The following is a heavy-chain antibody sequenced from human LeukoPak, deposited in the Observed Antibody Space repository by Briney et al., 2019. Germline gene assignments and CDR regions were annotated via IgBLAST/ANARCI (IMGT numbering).Heavy chain of an antibody. Sequence: SVKVSCKAFGGTFSSYAISWVRQAPGQGLEWMGRIIPILGIANYAQKFQGRVTITADKSTSTAYMELSSLRSEDTAVYYCARDRVAVAGPFDYWGQGTLVTVSS. CDR2: IIPILGIA. D-gene: IGHD6-19*01. J-gene: IGHJ4*02. V-gene: IGHV1-69*04. CDR1: GGTFSSYA. CDR3: ARDRVAVAGPFDY.